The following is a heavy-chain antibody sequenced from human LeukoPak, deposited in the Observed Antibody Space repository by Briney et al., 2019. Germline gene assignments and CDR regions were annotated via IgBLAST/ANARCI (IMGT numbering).Heavy chain of an antibody. CDR1: GYSISSGYY. CDR3: ARGRTGYHLLPTKKDYSYYYVDV. V-gene: IGHV4-38-2*02. J-gene: IGHJ6*03. CDR2: IYHSGST. Sequence: SETLSLTCTVSGYSISSGYYWGWIRQPPGKGLGWIGSIYHSGSTYYNPSLKSRVTISVDTSKNQFSLKLSSVTAADTAVYYCARGRTGYHLLPTKKDYSYYYVDVWDKGTTVTVSS. D-gene: IGHD2-2*01.